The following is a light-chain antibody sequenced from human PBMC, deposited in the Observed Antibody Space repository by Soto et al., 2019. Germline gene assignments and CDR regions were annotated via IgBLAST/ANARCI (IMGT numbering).Light chain of an antibody. CDR3: ISYTTSSTLLYV. V-gene: IGLV2-14*01. CDR2: AVS. J-gene: IGLJ1*01. CDR1: SSDVGGYNY. Sequence: QSALTQPASVSVSPGQSITISCTGTSSDVGGYNYVSWYQQHPGKAPKLMIYAVSNRPSGVSTRFSGSKSGNTASLTISGLQAEYEADYHCISYTTSSTLLYVFGTGTKLTV.